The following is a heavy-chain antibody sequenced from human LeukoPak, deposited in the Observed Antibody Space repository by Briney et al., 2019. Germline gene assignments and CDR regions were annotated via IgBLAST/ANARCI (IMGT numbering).Heavy chain of an antibody. Sequence: SETLSLTCAVSGGSISSSNWWSWVRQPPGKGLEWIGEIYHSGSTNYNPSPKSRVTISVDKSKNQFSLKLSSVTAADTAVYYCARGFVAAGEPLFDPWGQGTLVTVSS. CDR2: IYHSGST. D-gene: IGHD6-13*01. J-gene: IGHJ5*02. CDR1: GGSISSSNW. V-gene: IGHV4-4*02. CDR3: ARGFVAAGEPLFDP.